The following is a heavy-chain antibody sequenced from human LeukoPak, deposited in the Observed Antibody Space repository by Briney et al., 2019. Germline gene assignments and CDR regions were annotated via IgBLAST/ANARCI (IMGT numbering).Heavy chain of an antibody. D-gene: IGHD1-26*01. CDR2: VSSDGNNK. CDR1: GFTFSSYG. CDR3: ARIVGATYEVDY. V-gene: IGHV3-30*03. J-gene: IGHJ4*02. Sequence: GGSLRLSCAASGFTFSSYGIHWVRQAPAKGLEWLGVVSSDGNNKYYPDSVKGRFTISRDNSKNTLYLQMNSLRAEDTAVYYCARIVGATYEVDYWGQGTLVTVSS.